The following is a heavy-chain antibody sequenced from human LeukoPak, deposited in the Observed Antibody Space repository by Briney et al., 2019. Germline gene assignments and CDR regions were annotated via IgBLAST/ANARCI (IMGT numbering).Heavy chain of an antibody. D-gene: IGHD3-16*02. CDR3: ARGPRAGMITFGGVIAYFDY. CDR2: INPNSGGT. CDR1: GYTFIGYY. Sequence: ASVKVSCKASGYTFIGYYMHWVRQAPGQGLEWMGWINPNSGGTNYAQKFQGRVTMTRDTSISTAYMELSRLRSDDTAVYYCARGPRAGMITFGGVIAYFDYWGQGTLVTVSS. J-gene: IGHJ4*02. V-gene: IGHV1-2*02.